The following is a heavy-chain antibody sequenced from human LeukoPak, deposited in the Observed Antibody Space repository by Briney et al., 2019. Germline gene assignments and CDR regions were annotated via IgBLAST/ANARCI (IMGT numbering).Heavy chain of an antibody. J-gene: IGHJ6*03. CDR1: GGSFSGYY. V-gene: IGHV4-34*01. CDR3: ARWVVAADYYYYMDV. D-gene: IGHD2-15*01. Sequence: SETLSLTCAVYGGSFSGYYWSWIRQPPGKGLEWIGEINHSGSTNYNPSLKSRVTISVDTSKNQFSLKLSAVAAADTAVYYCARWVVAADYYYYMDVWGKGTTVTVSS. CDR2: INHSGST.